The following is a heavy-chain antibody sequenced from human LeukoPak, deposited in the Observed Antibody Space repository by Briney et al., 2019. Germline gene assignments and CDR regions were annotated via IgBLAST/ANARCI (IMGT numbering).Heavy chain of an antibody. CDR3: ARVFTVGSRSVFDF. J-gene: IGHJ4*02. CDR2: IKQDGSEK. Sequence: GGSLRLSCAASGFTFSNYWMSWVRLAPGKGLGWVANIKQDGSEKYYVDSVEGRFTISRDNAKNLLSLQMNSLRAEDTAVYHCARVFTVGSRSVFDFWGQGTLVTVSS. D-gene: IGHD1-26*01. V-gene: IGHV3-7*01. CDR1: GFTFSNYW.